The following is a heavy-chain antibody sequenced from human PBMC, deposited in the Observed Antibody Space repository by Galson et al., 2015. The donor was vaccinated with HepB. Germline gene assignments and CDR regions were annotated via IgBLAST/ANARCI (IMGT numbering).Heavy chain of an antibody. CDR3: ARDSGPGTSWTKFDI. D-gene: IGHD2-15*01. CDR2: INTKTGNP. CDR1: GYTFTRYA. J-gene: IGHJ4*02. Sequence: SVKVSCKASGYTFTRYAVRWVRQAPGQGLEWMGWINTKTGNPTYGQGFTGHFVFSLDTSVTTTYVQISSLEAEDTAVYYRARDSGPGTSWTKFDIWGQGTLVTVSS. V-gene: IGHV7-4-1*02.